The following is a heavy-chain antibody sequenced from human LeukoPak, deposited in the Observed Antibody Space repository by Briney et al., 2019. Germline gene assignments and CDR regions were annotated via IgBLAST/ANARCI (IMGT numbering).Heavy chain of an antibody. D-gene: IGHD4/OR15-4a*01. Sequence: PSETLSLTCTVSGGSISDYFWSWIRQPPGKGLEWVGYVFYNGSTNYNPSLKSRVTISVDTSKNQFSLKLSSVTAADTAVYYCASGAYPTHFDSWGQGTLVTVSS. V-gene: IGHV4-59*08. CDR3: ASGAYPTHFDS. J-gene: IGHJ4*02. CDR1: GGSISDYF. CDR2: VFYNGST.